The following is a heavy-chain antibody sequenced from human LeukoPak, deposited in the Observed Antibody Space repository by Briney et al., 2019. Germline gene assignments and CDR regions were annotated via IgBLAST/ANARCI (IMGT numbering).Heavy chain of an antibody. CDR3: AKERVYGYYMDV. CDR1: GFTFDDYA. V-gene: IGHV3-9*01. D-gene: IGHD2-8*01. Sequence: PGGSLRLSCAASGFTFDDYAMHWVRQAPGKGLEWVSGISWNSGSIGYADSVKGRFTISRDNAKNSLHLQMNSLRAEDTALYYCAKERVYGYYMDVWGKGTTVTVSS. CDR2: ISWNSGSI. J-gene: IGHJ6*03.